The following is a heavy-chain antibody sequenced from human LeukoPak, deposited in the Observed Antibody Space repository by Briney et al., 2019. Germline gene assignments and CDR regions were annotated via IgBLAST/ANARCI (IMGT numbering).Heavy chain of an antibody. V-gene: IGHV4-59*01. J-gene: IGHJ4*02. CDR2: IYYSGST. D-gene: IGHD3-22*01. CDR1: GGSISSYY. CDR3: ARDSDSQGFDY. Sequence: PSETLSLTCTVSGGSISSYYWSWIRQPPGKRLEWIGYIYYSGSTNYNPSLKSRVTISVDTSKNQFSLKLSSVTAADTAVYYCARDSDSQGFDYWGQGTLVTVSS.